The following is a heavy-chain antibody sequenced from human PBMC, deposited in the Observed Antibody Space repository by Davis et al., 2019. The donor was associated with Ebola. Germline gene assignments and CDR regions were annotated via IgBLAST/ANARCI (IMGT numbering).Heavy chain of an antibody. J-gene: IGHJ6*03. CDR3: ARESVGELAAAGTWTRYYFYYYMDV. CDR1: GFTFTNYY. D-gene: IGHD6-13*01. V-gene: IGHV4-38-2*02. CDR2: IYYSGST. Sequence: PGGSLRLSCAASGFTFTNYYLSWIRQAPGKGLEWIATIYYSGSTYFNPSLKSRATVSVDTSKNQFSLRLGYVTAADTAVYFCARESVGELAAAGTWTRYYFYYYMDVWGKGTTVTVSS.